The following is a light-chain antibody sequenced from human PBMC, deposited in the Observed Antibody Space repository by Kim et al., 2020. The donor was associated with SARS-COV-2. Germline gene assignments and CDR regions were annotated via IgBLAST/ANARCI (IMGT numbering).Light chain of an antibody. J-gene: IGKJ2*01. CDR2: LGS. CDR3: MQTLQTPYT. V-gene: IGKV2-28*01. Sequence: DIVMTQSPLSLPVTPGEPASISCRSSQSLLHSNGYNYLDWYLQKPGQSPQLLICLGSYRASGVPDRFSGSGSGKDFTLKISRVEAGDVGVYYCMQTLQTPYTFGQGTKLEI. CDR1: QSLLHSNGYNY.